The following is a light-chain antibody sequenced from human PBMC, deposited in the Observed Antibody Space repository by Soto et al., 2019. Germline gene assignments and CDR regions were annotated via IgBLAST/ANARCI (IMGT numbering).Light chain of an antibody. V-gene: IGKV3-20*01. CDR3: QQYGNSPRT. J-gene: IGKJ1*01. Sequence: IVLTQSPGTLSLSPGERATLSCTASQSVTSSYLAWYQQKPGQAPRLLIYCASSRATGIPDRFSGSGSGTDFPLTIRSLEPEDLAVYYFQQYGNSPRTFGQGTKVEI. CDR1: QSVTSSY. CDR2: CAS.